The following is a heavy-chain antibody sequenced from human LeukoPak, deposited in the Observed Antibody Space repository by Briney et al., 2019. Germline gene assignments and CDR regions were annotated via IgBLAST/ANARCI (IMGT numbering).Heavy chain of an antibody. V-gene: IGHV3-74*01. J-gene: IGHJ4*02. CDR2: INGYGSST. Sequence: TGGSLRLSCAASGFTFVSYWMHWLRQAPGKGLVWVSRINGYGSSTDFADSLKGRFTISRDNAKNTLYLQMNSVRAEDTAVYYCARDAPGNTALDYWGQGPVVTVSS. CDR3: ARDAPGNTALDY. D-gene: IGHD5-18*01. CDR1: GFTFVSYW.